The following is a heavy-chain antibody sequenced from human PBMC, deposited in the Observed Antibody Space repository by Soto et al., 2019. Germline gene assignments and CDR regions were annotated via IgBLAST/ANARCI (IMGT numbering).Heavy chain of an antibody. CDR1: GDSIIRSF. CDR3: ARGAGDFFGPDSFDI. J-gene: IGHJ3*02. Sequence: QVQLQESGPRLVKSSETLSLVCSVSGDSIIRSFWGWIRQSPGKGLQYIGYISDSGVTDYDPSLTSRVTISADTSKNQFSLKLTSVTAADTAVYYCARGAGDFFGPDSFDIWGQGTLVTVSS. V-gene: IGHV4-59*01. D-gene: IGHD3-10*01. CDR2: ISDSGVT.